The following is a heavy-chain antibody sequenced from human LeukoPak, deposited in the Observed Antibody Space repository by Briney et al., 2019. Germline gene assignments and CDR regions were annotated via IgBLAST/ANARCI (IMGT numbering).Heavy chain of an antibody. J-gene: IGHJ4*02. V-gene: IGHV1-69*05. CDR2: IIPIFGTA. CDR3: ARDAGGGSCLDY. D-gene: IGHD2-15*01. CDR1: GGTFSSYA. Sequence: GSSVKVSCKASGGTFSSYAISWVRQAPGQGLEWMGGIIPIFGTANYAQKFQGRVTITTDESTSTAYMELSSLRSEDTAVYYCARDAGGGSCLDYWGQGTLVTVSS.